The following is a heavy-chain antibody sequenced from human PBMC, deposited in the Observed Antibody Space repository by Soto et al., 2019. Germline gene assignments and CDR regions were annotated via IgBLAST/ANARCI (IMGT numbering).Heavy chain of an antibody. D-gene: IGHD6-19*01. CDR1: GGTFSSYA. J-gene: IGHJ3*02. Sequence: ASVKVSCKASGGTFSSYAISWVRQAPGQGLEWMGGIIPIFGTANYAQKFQGRVTITADESTSTAYMELSSLRSEDTAVYYCASDAVAGTSFDIWGQGTMVTVSS. CDR3: ASDAVAGTSFDI. CDR2: IIPIFGTA. V-gene: IGHV1-69*13.